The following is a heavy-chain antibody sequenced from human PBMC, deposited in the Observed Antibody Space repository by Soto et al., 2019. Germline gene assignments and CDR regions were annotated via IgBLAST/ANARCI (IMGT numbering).Heavy chain of an antibody. CDR2: IDPSDSYT. CDR3: VTWANRQRAFAF. CDR1: GYIFTTSW. J-gene: IGHJ4*02. D-gene: IGHD6-25*01. Sequence: GESLKISCQGFGYIFTTSWINWVRQMPGKGLEWVGRIDPSDSYTNYSPSFQGHVTFSTDKSITTAYLHWNTLKASDSAMYYCVTWANRQRAFAFWGQGTLVTVSS. V-gene: IGHV5-10-1*01.